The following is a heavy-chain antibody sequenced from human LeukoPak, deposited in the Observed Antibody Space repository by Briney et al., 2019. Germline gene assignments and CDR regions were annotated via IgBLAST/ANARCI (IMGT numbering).Heavy chain of an antibody. CDR2: INPDTGVT. D-gene: IGHD2-21*02. CDR1: GHLFPIYH. Sequence: ASVKVSSQTSGHLFPIYHIHWVRQAPGQGLEWMAWINPDTGVTKYAQDLQGRVTVARDTSLTTTYMELSTLTSDDTAVYYCALVTSGNWWFDPWGPGTLVTVSS. V-gene: IGHV1-2*02. J-gene: IGHJ5*02. CDR3: ALVTSGNWWFDP.